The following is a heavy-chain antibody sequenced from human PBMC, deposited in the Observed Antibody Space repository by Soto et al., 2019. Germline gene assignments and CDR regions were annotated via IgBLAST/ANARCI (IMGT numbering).Heavy chain of an antibody. Sequence: QVQLQESGPGLVKPSQTLSLTCTVSGGSISSGNYYWSWIRQPPGKGLEWIVFISYSGSTYYNASLKSRVTISVDMSKNQFSLNLNSVTAADTAVYYCATMGTPATGLCYFDYWGQGTLVTVSS. V-gene: IGHV4-30-4*01. D-gene: IGHD1-7*01. CDR1: GGSISSGNYY. J-gene: IGHJ4*02. CDR3: ATMGTPATGLCYFDY. CDR2: ISYSGST.